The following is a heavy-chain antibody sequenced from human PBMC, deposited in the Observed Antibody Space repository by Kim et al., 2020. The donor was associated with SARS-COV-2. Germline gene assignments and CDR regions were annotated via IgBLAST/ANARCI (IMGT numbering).Heavy chain of an antibody. Sequence: ASVKVSCKASGYTFANYYIHWVRQAPGQGLEWMGIINPGGGSTTYAQKFQGRVTMTRDTSTSTVYMELSSLTSEDTAVYYCAREPRDRCYFDYWGQGTLVTVSS. CDR2: INPGGGST. J-gene: IGHJ4*02. V-gene: IGHV1-46*01. CDR3: AREPRDRCYFDY. CDR1: GYTFANYY. D-gene: IGHD2-21*02.